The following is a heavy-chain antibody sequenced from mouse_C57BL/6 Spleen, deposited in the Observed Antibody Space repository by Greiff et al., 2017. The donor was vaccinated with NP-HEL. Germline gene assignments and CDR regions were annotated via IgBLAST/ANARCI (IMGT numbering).Heavy chain of an antibody. Sequence: EVKLMESGPGLVKPSQSLSLTCSVTGYSITSGYYWNWIRQFPGNKLEWMGYISYDGSNNYNPSLKNRISITRDTSKNQFFLKLNSVTTEDTATYYCARREAYDGYYPFDYWGQGTTLTVSS. CDR3: ARREAYDGYYPFDY. CDR2: ISYDGSN. D-gene: IGHD2-3*01. V-gene: IGHV3-6*01. CDR1: GYSITSGYY. J-gene: IGHJ2*01.